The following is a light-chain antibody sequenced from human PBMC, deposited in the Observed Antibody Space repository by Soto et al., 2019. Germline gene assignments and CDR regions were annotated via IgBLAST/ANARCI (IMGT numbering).Light chain of an antibody. Sequence: QSALTQPASVSGSPGQSITISCTGTSSDVGGYNYVSRYQQHPGKAPKLMIYDVSNRPSGVSNRFSGSKSGNTASLTISGLQAEDEADYYCSSYTSSILFGGGTKLTVL. CDR2: DVS. CDR1: SSDVGGYNY. V-gene: IGLV2-14*01. J-gene: IGLJ2*01. CDR3: SSYTSSIL.